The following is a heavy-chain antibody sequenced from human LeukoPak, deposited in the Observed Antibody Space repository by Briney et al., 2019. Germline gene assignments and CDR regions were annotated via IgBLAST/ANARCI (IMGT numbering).Heavy chain of an antibody. D-gene: IGHD3-22*01. CDR3: ARVNYYDSSGYLRYFDY. Sequence: ASVKVSCKASGYTFTGYYMHWARQAPGQGLEWMGWINPNSGGTNYAQKFQGRVTMTRDTSISTAYMELSRLRSDDTAVYYCARVNYYDSSGYLRYFDYWGQGTLVTVSS. V-gene: IGHV1-2*02. CDR2: INPNSGGT. CDR1: GYTFTGYY. J-gene: IGHJ4*02.